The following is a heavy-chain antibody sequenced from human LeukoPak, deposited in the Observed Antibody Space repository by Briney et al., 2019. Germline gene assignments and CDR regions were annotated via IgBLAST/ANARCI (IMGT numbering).Heavy chain of an antibody. J-gene: IGHJ3*02. CDR1: GGSISSGGYY. V-gene: IGHV4-31*03. CDR2: IYYSGST. D-gene: IGHD6-13*01. Sequence: SETLSLTCTVSGGSISSGGYYWSWIRQHPGKGLEWIGYIYYSGSTYYNPSLKSRVTISVDTSKNQFSLKLSSVTAADTAVYYCARFLPPYKFSYSSSWQPSDAFDIWGQGTMVTVSS. CDR3: ARFLPPYKFSYSSSWQPSDAFDI.